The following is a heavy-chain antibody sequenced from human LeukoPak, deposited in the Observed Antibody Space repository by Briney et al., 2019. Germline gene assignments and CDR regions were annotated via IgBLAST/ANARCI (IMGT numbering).Heavy chain of an antibody. CDR3: ARDGDCSGGSCYNNNWFDP. J-gene: IGHJ5*02. CDR2: INAGNGNT. V-gene: IGHV1-3*01. D-gene: IGHD2-15*01. CDR1: GYTFATYA. Sequence: ASVKVSCKASGYTFATYAMHWVRQAPGQRLEWMAWINAGNGNTKYSQKFQGRVTITRDTSASTVYMELSSLRSEDTAVYYCARDGDCSGGSCYNNNWFDPWGQGTLVTVSS.